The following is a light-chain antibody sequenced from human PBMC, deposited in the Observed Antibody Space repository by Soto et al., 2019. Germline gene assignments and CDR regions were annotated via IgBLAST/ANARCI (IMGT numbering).Light chain of an antibody. V-gene: IGKV3-20*01. CDR1: QSVTSTY. J-gene: IGKJ4*01. Sequence: EIVLTQSPGTLSLSPGERATLSCRASQSVTSTYLAWYQQKPGQAPRLLIYDASKRQSGVPARFSGGGSGTDFSLAISSLEPEAFAVYYCQQFSGSVTFGGGTRVDI. CDR3: QQFSGSVT. CDR2: DAS.